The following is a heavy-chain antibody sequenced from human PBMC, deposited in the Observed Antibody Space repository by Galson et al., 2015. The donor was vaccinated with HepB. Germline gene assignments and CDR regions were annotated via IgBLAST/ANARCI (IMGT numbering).Heavy chain of an antibody. CDR3: ARGQTAYYYDRGRLSAFDI. V-gene: IGHV3-21*01. J-gene: IGHJ3*02. CDR2: ISSSSSYI. CDR1: GFTFSSYS. D-gene: IGHD3-22*01. Sequence: SLRLSCAASGFTFSSYSMNWVRQAPGKGLEWVSSISSSSSYIYYADSVKGRFTISRDNAKNSLYLQMNSLRAEDTAVYYCARGQTAYYYDRGRLSAFDIRGQGTMVTVSS.